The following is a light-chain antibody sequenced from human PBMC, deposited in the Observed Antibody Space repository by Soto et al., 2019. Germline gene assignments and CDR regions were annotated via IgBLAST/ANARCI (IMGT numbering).Light chain of an antibody. CDR2: SDN. Sequence: QSVLAQPPSASGTPGQTVTISCSGCSSNIGGNYVYWYQQLPGTAPRLLMHSDNQRPSGVPDRFSGSKSGTSASLAISGLRSEDEADYYCATWDDSLSGWVFGGGTKLTVL. V-gene: IGLV1-47*02. CDR1: SSNIGGNY. CDR3: ATWDDSLSGWV. J-gene: IGLJ3*02.